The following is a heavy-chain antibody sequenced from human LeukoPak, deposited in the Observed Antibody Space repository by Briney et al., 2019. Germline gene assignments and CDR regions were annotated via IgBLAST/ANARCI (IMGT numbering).Heavy chain of an antibody. CDR3: AKTHASSGYHAFDI. CDR1: GFTFSSYA. Sequence: GGSLRLSCAASGFTFSSYAMSWVGQAPGKGLEWVSAISGSGVSTYYADSVKGRFTISRDNSKNTLYLQMNSLRAEDTAVYYCAKTHASSGYHAFDIWGQGTMVTVSS. D-gene: IGHD3-22*01. V-gene: IGHV3-23*01. J-gene: IGHJ3*02. CDR2: ISGSGVST.